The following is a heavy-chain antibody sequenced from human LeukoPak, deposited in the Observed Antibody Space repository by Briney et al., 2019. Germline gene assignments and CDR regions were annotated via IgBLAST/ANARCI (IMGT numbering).Heavy chain of an antibody. Sequence: ASETLSLTCTVSGGSISSYYWSWIRQPPGKGLEWIGYIYYSGSTNYNPSLKSRVTISRDTSKSQFALKLISVTAADTAVYYCARRGGSPLGAFDIWGQGTMVTVSS. J-gene: IGHJ3*02. CDR2: IYYSGST. CDR3: ARRGGSPLGAFDI. V-gene: IGHV4-59*01. CDR1: GGSISSYY. D-gene: IGHD1-26*01.